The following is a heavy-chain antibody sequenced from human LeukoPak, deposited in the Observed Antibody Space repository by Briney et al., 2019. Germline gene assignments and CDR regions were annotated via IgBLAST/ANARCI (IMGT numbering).Heavy chain of an antibody. Sequence: GPLRLSCAASGSPFSSYAMHWVRPAPGKGLEWVAVISYDGSNKYYADSVKGRFTISRDNSKNTLYPQMNSPRAEDTAVYYCARAGLAVAIIPDYYYVMDVWGQGTTVTVPS. J-gene: IGHJ6*02. CDR2: ISYDGSNK. D-gene: IGHD6-19*01. V-gene: IGHV3-30-3*01. CDR3: ARAGLAVAIIPDYYYVMDV. CDR1: GSPFSSYA.